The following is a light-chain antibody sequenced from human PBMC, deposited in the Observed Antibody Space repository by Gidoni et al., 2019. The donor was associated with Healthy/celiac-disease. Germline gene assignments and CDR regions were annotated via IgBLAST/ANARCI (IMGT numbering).Light chain of an antibody. Sequence: DIQMTQSPSSLSASVGDRVTITCQASQDISNYLNWYQQKPGKAPKLLIYDASNLETGVPSRFSGSGSGTDFTFTSSRLQHEDIATYYCQQYDNLPLTVGGGTKVEIK. J-gene: IGKJ4*01. CDR2: DAS. CDR3: QQYDNLPLT. V-gene: IGKV1-33*01. CDR1: QDISNY.